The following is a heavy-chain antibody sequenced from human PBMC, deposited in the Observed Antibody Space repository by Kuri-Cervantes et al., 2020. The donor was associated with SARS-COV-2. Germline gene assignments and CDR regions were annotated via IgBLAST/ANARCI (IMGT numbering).Heavy chain of an antibody. V-gene: IGHV3-66*01. J-gene: IGHJ2*01. CDR3: AKDLHYDFWSGWYFDL. CDR1: GFTVSSNY. CDR2: IYSGGST. D-gene: IGHD3-3*01. Sequence: ETLSLTCAASGFTVSSNYMSWVRQAPGKGLEWVSVIYSGGSTYYADSVKGRFTISRDNSKNTLYLQMNSLRAEDTAVYYCAKDLHYDFWSGWYFDLWGRGTLVTVSS.